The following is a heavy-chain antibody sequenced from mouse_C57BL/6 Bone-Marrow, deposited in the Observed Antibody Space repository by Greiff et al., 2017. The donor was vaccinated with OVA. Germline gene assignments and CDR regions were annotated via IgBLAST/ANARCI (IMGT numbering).Heavy chain of an antibody. V-gene: IGHV1-82*01. D-gene: IGHD3-2*02. Sequence: QVQLQQSGPELVKPGASVKISCKASGYAFTSSWMNWVKQRPGQGLEWIGRIYPGDGDTNYNGKFKGKATLTADKSSSTAYMQLSSLTSEDSAVYVCAGDSSGYVYYSMDYWGQGTSVTVSS. J-gene: IGHJ4*01. CDR1: GYAFTSSW. CDR2: IYPGDGDT. CDR3: AGDSSGYVYYSMDY.